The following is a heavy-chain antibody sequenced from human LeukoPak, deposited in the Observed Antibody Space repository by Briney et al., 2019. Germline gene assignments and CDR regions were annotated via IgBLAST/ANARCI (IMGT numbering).Heavy chain of an antibody. CDR2: INHSGST. V-gene: IGHV4-34*01. D-gene: IGHD3-10*01. CDR3: ARRQSYYYGSGA. Sequence: SETLSLTCAVYGGSFSGYYWSWIRQPPGKGLEWIGEINHSGSTNYNPSLKSRVTISVDTSKNQFSLKLSSVTAADTAVYYCARRQSYYYGSGAWGQGTLVAVSS. J-gene: IGHJ5*02. CDR1: GGSFSGYY.